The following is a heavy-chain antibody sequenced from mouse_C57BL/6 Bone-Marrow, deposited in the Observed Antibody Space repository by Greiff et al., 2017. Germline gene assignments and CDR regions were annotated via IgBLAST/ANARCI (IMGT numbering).Heavy chain of an antibody. Sequence: EVQLVESGGDLVKPGGSLKLSCAASGFTFSSYGMSWVRQSPDKRLEWVATISSGGSYTYYPDSVKGRFTISRDNAKNTLYLQMSSLKSEDTARYYGATHYGSSFHWYFDVWGTGTTVTVSS. CDR3: ATHYGSSFHWYFDV. V-gene: IGHV5-6*01. CDR1: GFTFSSYG. CDR2: ISSGGSYT. D-gene: IGHD1-1*01. J-gene: IGHJ1*03.